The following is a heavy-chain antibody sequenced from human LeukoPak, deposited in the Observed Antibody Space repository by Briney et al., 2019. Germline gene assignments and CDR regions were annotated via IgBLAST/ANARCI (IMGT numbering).Heavy chain of an antibody. CDR2: IKKDGSEK. V-gene: IGHV3-7*01. D-gene: IGHD5-18*01. Sequence: GGSLRLSCAASGFTFSSHWMTWVRQAPGRGLEWVANIKKDGSEKYYVDAVKGRFTISRDNAKTSLYLQMNSLRAEDTAVYYCARDLSGIAGYTYGRGIDYWGQGTLVTVSS. J-gene: IGHJ4*02. CDR1: GFTFSSHW. CDR3: ARDLSGIAGYTYGRGIDY.